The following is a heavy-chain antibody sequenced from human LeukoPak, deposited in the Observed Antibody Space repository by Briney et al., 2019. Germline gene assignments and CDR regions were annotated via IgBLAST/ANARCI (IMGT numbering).Heavy chain of an antibody. CDR1: GYTFTTYG. J-gene: IGHJ3*02. CDR2: ISAYNGNI. Sequence: ASVKVSCKASGYTFTTYGNSWVRQAPGQGLEWMGWISAYNGNINYAQNLQGRVTMTTDTSTSTAYMELRSLGSDDTAVYYCARSVPAATLDSDAFDIWGQGTMVIVSS. CDR3: ARSVPAATLDSDAFDI. D-gene: IGHD2-2*01. V-gene: IGHV1-18*01.